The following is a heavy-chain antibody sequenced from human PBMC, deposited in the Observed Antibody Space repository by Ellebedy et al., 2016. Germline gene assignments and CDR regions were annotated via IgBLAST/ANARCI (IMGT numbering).Heavy chain of an antibody. J-gene: IGHJ3*02. V-gene: IGHV3-74*01. D-gene: IGHD3-16*02. CDR2: INHDGSTT. CDR1: GFTFSTYW. CDR3: ARDQGDYVWGSYRYSAFDI. Sequence: GGSLRLXXAASGFTFSTYWMHWVRQAPGKGLVWVSRINHDGSTTSYADSVKGRFTISRDNAKNTLYLQMNSLRAEDTAVYYCARDQGDYVWGSYRYSAFDIWGQGTMVTVSS.